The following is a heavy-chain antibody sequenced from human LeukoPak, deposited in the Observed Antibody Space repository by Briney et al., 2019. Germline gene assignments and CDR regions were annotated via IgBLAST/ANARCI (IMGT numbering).Heavy chain of an antibody. J-gene: IGHJ6*02. CDR3: ARRSYDFWSGSVPYGMDV. CDR1: GYSFTSYW. Sequence: GESLKISCKGSGYSFTSYWIGWVRQVPGKGLEWMGIIYPGDPDTRYSPSFQGQVTISADKSISTAYLQWSSLKASDTAMYYCARRSYDFWSGSVPYGMDVWGQGTTVTVSS. D-gene: IGHD3-3*01. V-gene: IGHV5-51*01. CDR2: IYPGDPDT.